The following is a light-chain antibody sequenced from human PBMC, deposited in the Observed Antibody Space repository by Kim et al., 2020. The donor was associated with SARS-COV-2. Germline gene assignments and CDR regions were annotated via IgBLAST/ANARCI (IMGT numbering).Light chain of an antibody. CDR1: QSIISY. CDR3: QQSYNTPWT. V-gene: IGKV1-39*01. Sequence: ASVGERVTITCRPSQSIISYLNWYQQKPGKAPKLLIYDVSTLQSEVPSRFGGSRSGTDFTLTISSLQPEDFATYYCQQSYNTPWTFGQGTKVDIK. CDR2: DVS. J-gene: IGKJ1*01.